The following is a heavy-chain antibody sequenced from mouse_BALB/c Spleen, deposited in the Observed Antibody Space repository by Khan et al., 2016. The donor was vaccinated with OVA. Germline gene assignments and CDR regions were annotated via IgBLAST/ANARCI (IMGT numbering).Heavy chain of an antibody. Sequence: QVQLQQSGAELVRPGTSVKMSCKAAGYTFTNYWIGWVKQRPGHGLEWIGDTYPGGGYTNYNEKFKGKATLTADTSSSNAYMQLSGLTSECSAIYYCARRGAARATGDYFDYWGQGTTLPVSS. CDR1: GYTFTNYW. CDR3: ARRGAARATGDYFDY. D-gene: IGHD3-1*01. CDR2: TYPGGGYT. J-gene: IGHJ2*01. V-gene: IGHV1-63*02.